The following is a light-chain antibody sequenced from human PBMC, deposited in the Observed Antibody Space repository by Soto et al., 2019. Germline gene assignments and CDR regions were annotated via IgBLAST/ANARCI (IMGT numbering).Light chain of an antibody. V-gene: IGKV3-15*01. Sequence: EVVMTQAPTTLPVSPGIRVTLSCRVSLSINSNLAWFQQKPGQAPRLLIYGAAIRATGIPARFSGSGSGTECTLTSSNLQSEDFAVYFCQHWYDWPYSFGQGTKLEI. CDR2: GAA. J-gene: IGKJ2*01. CDR1: LSINSN. CDR3: QHWYDWPYS.